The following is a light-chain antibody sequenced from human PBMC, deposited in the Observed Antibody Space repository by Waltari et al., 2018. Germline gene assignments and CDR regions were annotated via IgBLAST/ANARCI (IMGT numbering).Light chain of an antibody. V-gene: IGLV2-23*01. J-gene: IGLJ1*01. CDR3: YSYAGSSV. CDR2: EGD. Sequence: QSALTQPASVSGSPGQSITISCTGTTSDIENFNLVSWYQQHPGKAPKLIIYEGDKRPSGVSDRLTVSESGNTASLTISGLQAEDEADYFCYSYAGSSVFGTGTKVTVL. CDR1: TSDIENFNL.